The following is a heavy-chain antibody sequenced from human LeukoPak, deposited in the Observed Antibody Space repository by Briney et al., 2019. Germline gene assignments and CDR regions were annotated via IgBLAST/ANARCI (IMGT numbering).Heavy chain of an antibody. Sequence: PGGCLRLSCAASGFPFTTYGMHWVRQAPGKGLEWVATIKQDGSQKEYVDSVKGRFTISRDNAKNSLYLQMNSLRPEDTAVYYCARDPTVTNFHDAFDIWGQGTMVTVSS. J-gene: IGHJ3*02. V-gene: IGHV3-7*03. CDR2: IKQDGSQK. CDR1: GFPFTTYG. D-gene: IGHD4-17*01. CDR3: ARDPTVTNFHDAFDI.